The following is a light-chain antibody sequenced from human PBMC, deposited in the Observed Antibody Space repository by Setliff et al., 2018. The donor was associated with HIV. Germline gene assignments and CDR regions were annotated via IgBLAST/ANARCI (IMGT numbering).Light chain of an antibody. CDR2: EVS. CDR1: SSDVGSYNY. V-gene: IGLV2-14*01. J-gene: IGLJ1*01. Sequence: QSALTQPASVSGSPGQSITISCTGTSSDVGSYNYVSWYQQHPGKAPKLMISEVSNRPSGVSNRFSGSKSDNTASLTISGLQAEDEADYFCSSYAITNTLPFGTGTKVT. CDR3: SSYAITNTLP.